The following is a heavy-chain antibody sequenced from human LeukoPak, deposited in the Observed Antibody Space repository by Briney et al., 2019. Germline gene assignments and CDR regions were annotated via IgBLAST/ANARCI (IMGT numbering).Heavy chain of an antibody. J-gene: IGHJ3*02. CDR2: IYYIGST. CDR3: ARYDDSSGFYPNDAFDI. CDR1: GGSISSYY. Sequence: SETLSLTCTVSGGSISSYYWSWIRQPPGKGLEWIGYIYYIGSTNYNPSLKSRVTISVDRSKNQFSLKLSSVTAADTAVYYCARYDDSSGFYPNDAFDIWGQGTMVTVAS. V-gene: IGHV4-59*01. D-gene: IGHD3-22*01.